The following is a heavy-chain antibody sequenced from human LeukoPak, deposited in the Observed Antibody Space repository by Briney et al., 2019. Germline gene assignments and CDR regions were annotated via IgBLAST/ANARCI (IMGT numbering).Heavy chain of an antibody. CDR3: ARGTRLERRGAFDI. V-gene: IGHV4-34*01. D-gene: IGHD1-1*01. J-gene: IGHJ3*02. CDR2: INHSGST. CDR1: GGSFSGYY. Sequence: SETLSLTCAVYGGSFSGYYWGWIRQPPGKGLEWIGEINHSGSTNYNPSLKSRVTISVDTSKNQFSLKLSSVTAADTAVYYCARGTRLERRGAFDIWGQGTMVTVSS.